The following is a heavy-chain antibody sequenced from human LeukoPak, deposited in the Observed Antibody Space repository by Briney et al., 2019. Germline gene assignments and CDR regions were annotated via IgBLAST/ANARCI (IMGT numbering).Heavy chain of an antibody. J-gene: IGHJ4*02. CDR2: IYGSGANT. CDR1: GFTFSSYW. Sequence: GGSLRLSCAASGFTFSSYWMHWVRQAPGEGLEWISAIYGSGANTYYADSVKGRFTISRDNSKNTVYLQMNSLRVEDTAVYYCAKDLGEMATHPGDYWGQGTLVTVSS. D-gene: IGHD5-24*01. V-gene: IGHV3-23*01. CDR3: AKDLGEMATHPGDY.